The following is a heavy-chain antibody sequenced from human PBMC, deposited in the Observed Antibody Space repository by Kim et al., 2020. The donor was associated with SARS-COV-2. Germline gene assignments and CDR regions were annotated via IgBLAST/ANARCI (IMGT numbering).Heavy chain of an antibody. V-gene: IGHV4-39*07. Sequence: SETLSLTCTVSGGSISSSSYYWGWIRQPPGKGLEWIGSIYYSGSTYYNPSLKSRVTISVDTSKNQFSLKLSSVTAADTAVYYCARNLNFSWSGYYAYWG. CDR1: GGSISSSSYY. CDR3: ARNLNFSWSGYYAY. J-gene: IGHJ4*01. D-gene: IGHD3-3*01. CDR2: IYYSGST.